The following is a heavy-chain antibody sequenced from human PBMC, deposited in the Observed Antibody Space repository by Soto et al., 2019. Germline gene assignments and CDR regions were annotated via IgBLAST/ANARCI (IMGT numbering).Heavy chain of an antibody. J-gene: IGHJ6*04. CDR1: GGCFSGYY. CDR3: ARGKSATPGTMVRGVRTSYYGMDV. V-gene: IGHV4-34*01. Sequence: SQTLSLTCAVYGGCFSGYYWCSIIKPPGKRLERSGEINHSGSANYNPSLNSRVTISVDTSKNQLSLKLSPVTAEDTAVYYCARGKSATPGTMVRGVRTSYYGMDVWGEGTTVTVCS. CDR2: INHSGSA. D-gene: IGHD3-10*01.